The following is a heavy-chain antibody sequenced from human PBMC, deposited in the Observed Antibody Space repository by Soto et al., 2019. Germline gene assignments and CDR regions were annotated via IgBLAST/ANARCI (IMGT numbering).Heavy chain of an antibody. Sequence: GGSLRLSCAASGFTFSSYAMSWVRQAPGKGLEWVSAISGSGGSTYYADSVKGRFTISRDNSKNTLYLQMNSLRAEDTAVYYCAKEKVVDSSGYYYPYGMDVWGQGTTVTVSS. CDR1: GFTFSSYA. CDR2: ISGSGGST. D-gene: IGHD3-22*01. CDR3: AKEKVVDSSGYYYPYGMDV. J-gene: IGHJ6*02. V-gene: IGHV3-23*01.